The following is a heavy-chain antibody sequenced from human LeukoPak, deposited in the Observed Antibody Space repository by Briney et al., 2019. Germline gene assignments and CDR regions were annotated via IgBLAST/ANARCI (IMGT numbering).Heavy chain of an antibody. D-gene: IGHD1-26*01. CDR1: GFTFSSYS. CDR3: ARGEADNYYYYYMDV. Sequence: PGGSLRLSCAASGFTFSSYSMNWVRQAPGKGLEWVSYISSSSSTIYYADSVKGRFTISRDNAKNSLYLQMNSLRAEDTAVYYCARGEADNYYYYYMDVWGKGTTVTVSS. CDR2: ISSSSSTI. V-gene: IGHV3-48*01. J-gene: IGHJ6*03.